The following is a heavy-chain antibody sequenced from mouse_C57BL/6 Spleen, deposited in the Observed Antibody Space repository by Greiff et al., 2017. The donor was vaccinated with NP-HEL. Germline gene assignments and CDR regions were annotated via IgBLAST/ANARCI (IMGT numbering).Heavy chain of an antibody. J-gene: IGHJ4*01. Sequence: EVQLQQSGPELVKPGASVKISCKASGYTFTDYYMNWVKQSHGKSLEWIGDINPNNGGTSYNQKFKGKATLTVDKSSSTAYMELRSLTSEDSAVYYCAAYYSNYGGPMDYWGQGTSVTVSS. V-gene: IGHV1-26*01. CDR2: INPNNGGT. CDR1: GYTFTDYY. CDR3: AAYYSNYGGPMDY. D-gene: IGHD2-5*01.